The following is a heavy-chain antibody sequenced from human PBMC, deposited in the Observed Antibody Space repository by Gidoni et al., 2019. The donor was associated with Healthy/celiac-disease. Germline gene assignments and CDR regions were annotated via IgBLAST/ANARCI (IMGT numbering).Heavy chain of an antibody. CDR1: GGSISSYY. J-gene: IGHJ4*02. CDR2: IYYSGST. Sequence: QVQLQESGPGLVKPSATLSLTCTVSGGSISSYYWSWIRQPPGKGLEWIGYIYYSGSTNYNPSLKSRVTISVDTSKNQFSLKLSSVTAADTAVYYCARSLSYGDYSFDYWGQGTLVTVSS. V-gene: IGHV4-59*01. D-gene: IGHD4-17*01. CDR3: ARSLSYGDYSFDY.